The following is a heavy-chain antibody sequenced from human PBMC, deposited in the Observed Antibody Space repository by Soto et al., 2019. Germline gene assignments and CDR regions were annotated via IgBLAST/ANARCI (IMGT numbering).Heavy chain of an antibody. CDR1: GFTFSSYG. D-gene: IGHD6-13*01. CDR2: ISYDGSNK. V-gene: IGHV3-30*18. J-gene: IGHJ6*02. Sequence: PGGSLRLSCAASGFTFSSYGMHWVRQAPGKGLEWVAVISYDGSNKYYADSVKGRFTISRDNSKNTLYLQMNSLRAEDTAVYYCAKEVASSWRTTTYYYYGMDVWGQGTTVTVS. CDR3: AKEVASSWRTTTYYYYGMDV.